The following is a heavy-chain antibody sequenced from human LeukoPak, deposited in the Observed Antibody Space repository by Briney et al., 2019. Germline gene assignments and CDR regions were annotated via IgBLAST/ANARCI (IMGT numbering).Heavy chain of an antibody. CDR3: AKDSYVSGRPLHTFDV. CDR2: ISGDGAST. V-gene: IGHV3-23*01. Sequence: GGSLRLSCAASGFTFAIHAMTWVRQAPGKGLEWVSGISGDGASTHYAESVKGQFTISRDNSQNTLFLQMNSLRVEDAAIYYCAKDSYVSGRPLHTFDVWGQGTMVTVSS. D-gene: IGHD3-10*01. CDR1: GFTFAIHA. J-gene: IGHJ3*01.